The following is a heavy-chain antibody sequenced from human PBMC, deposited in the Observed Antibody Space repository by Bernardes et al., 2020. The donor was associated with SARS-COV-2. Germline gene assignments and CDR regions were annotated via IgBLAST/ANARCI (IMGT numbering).Heavy chain of an antibody. CDR2: IYYSGST. CDR3: ARHEVASTWKSAYFDY. J-gene: IGHJ4*02. V-gene: IGHV4-39*01. Sequence: SESLSLTCTVSGSSLMSINYFWGWLRQPPGKGLEWIGSIYYSGSTYYHPSLRSRAAISVDMSKSQFSLELNSVTAADTAVYYCARHEVASTWKSAYFDYWGQGSLVSVSS. CDR1: GSSLMSINYF. D-gene: IGHD5-12*01.